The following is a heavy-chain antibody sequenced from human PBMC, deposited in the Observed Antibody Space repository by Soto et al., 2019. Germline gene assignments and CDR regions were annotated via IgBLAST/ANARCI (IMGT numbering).Heavy chain of an antibody. Sequence: PSETLSLTCTVSGAYIGSDTYYWGWIRQPPGKGLEWIGSIYYDETTYYNPSLKSRVTISLDTSKNQFSLKLSSVTAADTAVYYCARRYGGNFDYWGQGTPVTVSS. CDR3: ARRYGGNFDY. CDR1: GAYIGSDTYY. D-gene: IGHD3-16*01. V-gene: IGHV4-39*07. J-gene: IGHJ4*02. CDR2: IYYDETT.